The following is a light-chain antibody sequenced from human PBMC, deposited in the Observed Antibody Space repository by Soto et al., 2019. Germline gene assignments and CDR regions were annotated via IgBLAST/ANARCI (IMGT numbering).Light chain of an antibody. CDR3: QECSIWRT. CDR2: DAS. J-gene: IGKJ1*01. CDR1: QSVSSW. Sequence: SGPITFRASQSVSSWLAWYQQNPGKAPKLLSYDASSLESGVPSRFSGSGSGIEFTLTISRLQSEDFAVYYCQECSIWRTFGQGTQVDIK. V-gene: IGKV1-5*01.